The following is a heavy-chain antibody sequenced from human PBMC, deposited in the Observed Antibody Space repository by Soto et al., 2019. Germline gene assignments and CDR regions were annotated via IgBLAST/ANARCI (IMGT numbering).Heavy chain of an antibody. V-gene: IGHV4-59*08. CDR3: ARRDTMVRGVIGSAFDI. Sequence: SETLSLTCTVSGGSISSYYWSWIRQPPGKGLEWIGYIYYSGSTNYNPSLKSRVTISVDTSKNQFSLKLSSVTAADTAVYYCARRDTMVRGVIGSAFDIWGQGTMVTVSS. J-gene: IGHJ3*02. CDR1: GGSISSYY. D-gene: IGHD3-10*01. CDR2: IYYSGST.